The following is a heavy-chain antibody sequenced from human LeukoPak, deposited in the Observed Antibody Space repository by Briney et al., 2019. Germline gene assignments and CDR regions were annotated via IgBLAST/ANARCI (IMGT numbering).Heavy chain of an antibody. CDR3: ATPQKAGTNWFDP. CDR2: FDPEDGET. V-gene: IGHV1-24*01. D-gene: IGHD6-19*01. J-gene: IGHJ5*02. Sequence: ASVKVSCKVSGYTLTELSMHWVRQAPGKGLEWMGGFDPEDGETIYAQKFQGRVTMTEDTSTDTAYMELRSLRSEDTAVYYCATPQKAGTNWFDPWGQGTLVTVSS. CDR1: GYTLTELS.